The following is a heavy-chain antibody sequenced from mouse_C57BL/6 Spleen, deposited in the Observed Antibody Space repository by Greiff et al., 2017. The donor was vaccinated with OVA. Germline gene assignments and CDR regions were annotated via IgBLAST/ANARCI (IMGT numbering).Heavy chain of an antibody. D-gene: IGHD1-1*01. Sequence: EVKLVESGGGLVKPGGSLKLSCAASGFTFSDYGMHWVRQAPEKGLEWVAYISSGSSTIYYADTVKGRFTISRDNAKNTLFLQMTSLRSEDTAMXYLARAGARGSDYWGQGTTLTVSS. V-gene: IGHV5-17*01. CDR3: ARAGARGSDY. J-gene: IGHJ2*01. CDR1: GFTFSDYG. CDR2: ISSGSSTI.